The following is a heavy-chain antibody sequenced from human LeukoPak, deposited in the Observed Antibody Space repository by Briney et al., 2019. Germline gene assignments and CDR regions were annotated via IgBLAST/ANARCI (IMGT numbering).Heavy chain of an antibody. CDR3: ARGPYTDY. D-gene: IGHD4-11*01. V-gene: IGHV3-30*04. CDR1: EFTFSSYA. CDR2: ISYDGTNK. J-gene: IGHJ4*02. Sequence: GGSLRLSCAASEFTFSSYAMHWVRQAPGKGLEWAALISYDGTNKQYADSVKGRFTISRDNSKNTLYLQMNSLRAEDTAVYCARGPYTDYWGQGTLVTVSS.